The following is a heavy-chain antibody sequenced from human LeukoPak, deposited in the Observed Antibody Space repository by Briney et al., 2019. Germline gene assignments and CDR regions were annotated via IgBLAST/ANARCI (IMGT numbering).Heavy chain of an antibody. CDR2: INTNTGNP. CDR3: ARVMRDFDWTPLYYFDY. D-gene: IGHD3-9*01. J-gene: IGHJ4*02. CDR1: GYTFTSYA. V-gene: IGHV7-4-1*02. Sequence: ASVKVSCKASGYTFTSYAMNWVRQAPGQGLERMGWINTNTGNPTYAQGFTGRFVFSLDTSVSTAYLQISSLKAEDTAVYYCARVMRDFDWTPLYYFDYWGQGTLVTVSS.